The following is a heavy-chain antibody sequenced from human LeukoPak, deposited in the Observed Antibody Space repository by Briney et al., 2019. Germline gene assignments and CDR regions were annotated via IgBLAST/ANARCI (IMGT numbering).Heavy chain of an antibody. V-gene: IGHV1-2*06. CDR2: INPNSGGT. D-gene: IGHD6-19*01. CDR1: GYTFTGYY. J-gene: IGHJ4*02. CDR3: ARPNIAVAGGDFDY. Sequence: ASVKVSCKASGYTFTGYYMHWVRQAPGQGLEWMGRINPNSGGTNYAQKFQGRVTMTRDTSISTAYMELSRLRSDDTAADYCARPNIAVAGGDFDYWGQGTLVTVSS.